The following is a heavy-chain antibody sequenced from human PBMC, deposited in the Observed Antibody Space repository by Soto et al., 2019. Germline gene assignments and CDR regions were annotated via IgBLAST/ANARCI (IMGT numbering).Heavy chain of an antibody. J-gene: IGHJ5*02. V-gene: IGHV1-18*01. CDR1: GYTFTNYG. CDR3: AGGGCSGGNCPPNWFDP. Sequence: QVQLVQSGAEVKKPGASVKVSCKASGYTFTNYGISWVRQAPGQGLEWMGWISAYNGDTNYAQKFQGRVTMTTDTSSTTAYMELRSLRSDDTAVYYCAGGGCSGGNCPPNWFDPWGQGTLVTVSS. D-gene: IGHD2-15*01. CDR2: ISAYNGDT.